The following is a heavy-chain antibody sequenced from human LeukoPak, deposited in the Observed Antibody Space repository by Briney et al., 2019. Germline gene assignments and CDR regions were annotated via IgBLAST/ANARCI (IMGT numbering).Heavy chain of an antibody. V-gene: IGHV3-30*19. D-gene: IGHD6-13*01. CDR2: ISYDGSNK. CDR1: GFTFSSYG. CDR3: ARGTVFLAAAVPYDPNFDY. J-gene: IGHJ4*02. Sequence: PGGSLRLSCVASGFTFSSYGMHWVRQAPGKGLEWVAVISYDGSNKYYADSVKGRFTISRDNSKNTLYLQMNSLRAEDTAVYYCARGTVFLAAAVPYDPNFDYWGQGTLVTVSS.